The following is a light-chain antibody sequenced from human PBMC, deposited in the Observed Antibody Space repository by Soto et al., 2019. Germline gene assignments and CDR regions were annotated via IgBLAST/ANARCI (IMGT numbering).Light chain of an antibody. Sequence: QSALTQPASVSGSPGQSITISCTGTSSDVGGYNYVSWYQQDPGKAPKLMIYDVNNRPSGVSNRFSGSKSGNTASLTISGLQAEDEAYCYCSSYTSSSTLAVFGGGTKVTVL. CDR3: SSYTSSSTLAV. J-gene: IGLJ2*01. CDR1: SSDVGGYNY. V-gene: IGLV2-14*01. CDR2: DVN.